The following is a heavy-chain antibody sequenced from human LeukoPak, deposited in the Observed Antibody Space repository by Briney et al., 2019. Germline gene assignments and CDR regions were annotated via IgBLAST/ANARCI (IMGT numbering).Heavy chain of an antibody. CDR1: GYTFTSYG. D-gene: IGHD3-10*01. J-gene: IGHJ4*02. V-gene: IGHV1-18*01. Sequence: ASVKVSCKASGYTFTSYGISWVRQAPGQGLEWMGWISAYNGNTNYAQKLQGRVTMTTDTSTSTAYMELRSLRSDDTAVYYCARDKEGMVRGVNFDYWGQGTLVTVSS. CDR2: ISAYNGNT. CDR3: ARDKEGMVRGVNFDY.